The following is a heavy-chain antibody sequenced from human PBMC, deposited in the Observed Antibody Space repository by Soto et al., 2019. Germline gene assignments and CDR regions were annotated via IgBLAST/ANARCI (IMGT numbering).Heavy chain of an antibody. CDR2: TYYTGTT. Sequence: SETLSLTCNVSGSPISSYYWSWFRQPPGQGLEWVGYTYYTGTTTYNPSLRSRVAISVDASKSQFSLDLRSVTAADTAVYYCVRQGFGALHGLVDVWGQGTTVTVSS. V-gene: IGHV4-59*08. CDR3: VRQGFGALHGLVDV. J-gene: IGHJ6*02. CDR1: GSPISSYY. D-gene: IGHD3-10*01.